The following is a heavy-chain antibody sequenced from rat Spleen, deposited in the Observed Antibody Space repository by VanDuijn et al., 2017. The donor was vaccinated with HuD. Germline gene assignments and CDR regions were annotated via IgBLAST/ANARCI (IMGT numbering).Heavy chain of an antibody. D-gene: IGHD1-12*02. CDR3: TTLTDGTYYPYFDY. J-gene: IGHJ2*01. V-gene: IGHV5-19*01. CDR1: GFAFSYQG. CDR2: ISPSGGSP. Sequence: EVQLVESGGGLVQPGRSLKVSCAASGFAFSYQGMHWIRQAPTKGLEWVASISPSGGSPYYRDSVKGRFTISRDNAKTTLYLQMDSLRSADTATYYCTTLTDGTYYPYFDYWGQGVMVTVSS.